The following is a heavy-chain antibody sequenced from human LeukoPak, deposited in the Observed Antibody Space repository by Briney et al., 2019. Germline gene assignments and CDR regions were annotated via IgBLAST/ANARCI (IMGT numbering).Heavy chain of an antibody. Sequence: SETLSLTCAVSGGSSSSSNWWSWVRQPPGKGLEWIGEIYHSGSTNYNPSLKSRVTISVDKSKNQFSLKLSSVTAADTAVYYCARLSIAAAEYYFDYWGQGTLVTVSS. CDR1: GGSSSSSNW. V-gene: IGHV4-4*02. CDR3: ARLSIAAAEYYFDY. D-gene: IGHD6-13*01. J-gene: IGHJ4*02. CDR2: IYHSGST.